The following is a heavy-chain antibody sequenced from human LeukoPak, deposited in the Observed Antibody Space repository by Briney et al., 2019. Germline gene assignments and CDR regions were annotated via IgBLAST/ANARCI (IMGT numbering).Heavy chain of an antibody. Sequence: KPSETLSLTCTVSGGSISSYYWSWIRQPPGKGLEWVGYIYYSGSTNYNPPPKSRVTISVDTSKNQFSLKLSSVNAAATAVYYCARTSNYYDSSGYYPWGQGTLVTVSS. J-gene: IGHJ5*02. V-gene: IGHV4-59*01. CDR1: GGSISSYY. CDR2: IYYSGST. CDR3: ARTSNYYDSSGYYP. D-gene: IGHD3-22*01.